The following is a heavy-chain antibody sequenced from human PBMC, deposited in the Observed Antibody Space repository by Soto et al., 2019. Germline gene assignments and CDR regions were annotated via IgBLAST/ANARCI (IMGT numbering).Heavy chain of an antibody. V-gene: IGHV1-69*01. CDR3: ARDRSELLWFGGFDP. J-gene: IGHJ5*02. Sequence: QVQLVQSGAEAKKPGSSVKVSCKASESTFSSYAISWVRQAPGPGIEWMGGIIPIFGTATYAQKFQGRVTITADESTSTAYMELSSLRSEDTAVYYCARDRSELLWFGGFDPWGQGTLVTVSS. CDR2: IIPIFGTA. D-gene: IGHD3-10*01. CDR1: ESTFSSYA.